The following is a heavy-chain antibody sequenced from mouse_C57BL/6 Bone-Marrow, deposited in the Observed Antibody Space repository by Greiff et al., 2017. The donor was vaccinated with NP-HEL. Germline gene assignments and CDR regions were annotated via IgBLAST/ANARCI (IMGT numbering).Heavy chain of an antibody. V-gene: IGHV1-82*01. CDR2: IYPGDGDT. CDR3: ARGDYMYYFDY. CDR1: GYAFSSSW. J-gene: IGHJ2*01. Sequence: VQLVESGPELVKPGASVKISCKASGYAFSSSWMNWVKQRPGKGLEWIGRIYPGDGDTNYNGKFKGKATLTADKSSSTAYMQLSSLTSEDSAVYFCARGDYMYYFDYWGQGTTLTVSS. D-gene: IGHD2-13*01.